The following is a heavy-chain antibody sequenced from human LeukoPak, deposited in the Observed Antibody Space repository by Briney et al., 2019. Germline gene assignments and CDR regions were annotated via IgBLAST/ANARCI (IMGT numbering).Heavy chain of an antibody. J-gene: IGHJ4*02. CDR3: AGTIVGKWAIDY. CDR2: IYSGGST. V-gene: IGHV3-53*01. CDR1: GFTVSRNY. Sequence: QPGGSLRHSCAASGFTVSRNYMTWVRQAPGKGLEWVSVIYSGGSTYYADSVKGRFTISRDNSKNTLYLQMNSLRAEDTAVYYCAGTIVGKWAIDYWGQGTLVTVSS. D-gene: IGHD3-22*01.